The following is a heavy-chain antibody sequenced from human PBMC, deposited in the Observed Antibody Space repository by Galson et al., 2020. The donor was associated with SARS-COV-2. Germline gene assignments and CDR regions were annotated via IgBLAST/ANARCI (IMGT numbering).Heavy chain of an antibody. CDR3: ARFETLRIGMDV. D-gene: IGHD2-15*01. CDR2: IYYSGYT. J-gene: IGHJ6*02. CDR1: GGSFSSSY. Sequence: VQASETLSLTCTVSGGSFSSSYWSWVRQPPGKGLEWIGYIYYSGYTSYNPSLKSRVTISVDTSKKQFSLTLNSVTASDTAVYFCARFETLRIGMDVWGQGTTVTVSS. V-gene: IGHV4-59*08.